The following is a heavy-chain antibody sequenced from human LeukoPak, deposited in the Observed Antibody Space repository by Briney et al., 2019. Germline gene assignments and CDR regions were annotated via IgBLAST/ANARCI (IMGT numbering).Heavy chain of an antibody. CDR3: ARHSVDCSGSTCYDY. CDR2: INPSGGST. J-gene: IGHJ4*02. V-gene: IGHV1-46*01. Sequence: ASVKVSCKASRYTFTSYYMHWVRQAPGQGLEWMGLINPSGGSTTYAQKFQGRVTMTRDTSTSTVYMELSSLRSDDTAVYYCARHSVDCSGSTCYDYWGQGTLVTVSS. D-gene: IGHD2-15*01. CDR1: RYTFTSYY.